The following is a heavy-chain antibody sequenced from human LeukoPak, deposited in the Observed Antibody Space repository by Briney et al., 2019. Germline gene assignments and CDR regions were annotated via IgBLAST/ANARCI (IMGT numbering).Heavy chain of an antibody. CDR3: ASPQMVHF. D-gene: IGHD3-10*01. J-gene: IGHJ4*02. CDR2: IYPGDSDT. V-gene: IGHV5-51*01. CDR1: GYRFTTNW. Sequence: GESLKISCMTSGYRFTTNWIGWVRQMPGKGLEWMGIIYPGDSDTRYSPSFQGQVTISADKTINTAYLQWGSLQASDTAMYYCASPQMVHFWGQGTLVTVSS.